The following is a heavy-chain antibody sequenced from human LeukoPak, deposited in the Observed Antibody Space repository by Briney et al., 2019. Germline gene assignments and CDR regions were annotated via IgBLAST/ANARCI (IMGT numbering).Heavy chain of an antibody. V-gene: IGHV4-39*01. Sequence: SETLSLTCTVSGGSISNSNYCWGWIRQPPGKGLEWIGSSSYSGSTYYNPSLKSRVTISVDTSKNQFSLKVTSVTAADTAVYYCARREGARPMDYWGQGILVTVSS. J-gene: IGHJ4*02. D-gene: IGHD6-6*01. CDR2: SSYSGST. CDR3: ARREGARPMDY. CDR1: GGSISNSNYC.